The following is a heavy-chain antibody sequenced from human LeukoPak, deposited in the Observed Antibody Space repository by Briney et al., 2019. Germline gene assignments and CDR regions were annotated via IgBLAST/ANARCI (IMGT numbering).Heavy chain of an antibody. Sequence: PSETLSLTCTVSGGSISSYYWSWIRQPAGKGLKWIGRIYTSGSTNYNPSLKSRVTMSVDTSKNQFSLKLSSVTAADTAVYYCARAAGDYLDYWGQGTLVTVSS. CDR3: ARAAGDYLDY. CDR2: IYTSGST. J-gene: IGHJ4*02. CDR1: GGSISSYY. V-gene: IGHV4-4*07. D-gene: IGHD4-17*01.